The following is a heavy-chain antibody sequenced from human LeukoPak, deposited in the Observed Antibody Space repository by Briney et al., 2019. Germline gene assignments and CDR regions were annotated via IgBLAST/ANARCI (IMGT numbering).Heavy chain of an antibody. CDR1: GFTFRDYY. Sequence: PGGSLRLSCAASGFTFRDYYMSWIRQAPGKGLVWVSYISSSGSTIYYADSVKGRFTISRDNAKNSLYLQMNSLRAEDTAVYYCARDPDSSGWYDYWGQGTLVTVSS. V-gene: IGHV3-11*01. D-gene: IGHD6-19*01. CDR3: ARDPDSSGWYDY. J-gene: IGHJ4*02. CDR2: ISSSGSTI.